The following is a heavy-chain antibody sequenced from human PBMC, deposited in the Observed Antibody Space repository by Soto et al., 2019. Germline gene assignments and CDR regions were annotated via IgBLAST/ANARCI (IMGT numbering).Heavy chain of an antibody. CDR2: IYYSGST. V-gene: IGHV4-59*01. Sequence: LSLTCTVSGGSISSYYWSWIRQPPGKGLEWIGYIYYSGSTNYNPSLKSRVTISVDTPKNQFSLKLSSVTAADTAVYYCARDYGDYHFDYWGQGTLVTVSS. J-gene: IGHJ4*02. CDR3: ARDYGDYHFDY. D-gene: IGHD4-17*01. CDR1: GGSISSYY.